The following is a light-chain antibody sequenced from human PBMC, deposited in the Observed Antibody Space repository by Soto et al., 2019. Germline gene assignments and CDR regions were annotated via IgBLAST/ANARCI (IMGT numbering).Light chain of an antibody. V-gene: IGKV3-20*01. CDR3: QQYT. J-gene: IGKJ1*01. CDR2: GAS. CDR1: QSVSSSY. Sequence: EMVLTQSPGTLSLSPGERATLSCRASQSVSSSYLAWYQQKPGQAPRLLIYGASSRATGIPDRFSGSGSGTDFTLTISRLEPEDFAVYYCQQYTFGQGTKVEIK.